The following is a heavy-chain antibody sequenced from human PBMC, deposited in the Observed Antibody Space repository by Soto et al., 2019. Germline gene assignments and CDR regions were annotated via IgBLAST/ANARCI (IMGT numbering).Heavy chain of an antibody. CDR3: ARGRYCSSTSCYDWDLDY. V-gene: IGHV1-2*04. D-gene: IGHD2-2*01. Sequence: ASVKVSCKASGYTFTSYDINWVRQATGQGLEWMGWINPNSGGTNYAQKFQGWVTMTRDTSISTAYMELSRLRSDDTAVYYCARGRYCSSTSCYDWDLDYWGQGTLVTVSS. CDR1: GYTFTSYD. J-gene: IGHJ4*02. CDR2: INPNSGGT.